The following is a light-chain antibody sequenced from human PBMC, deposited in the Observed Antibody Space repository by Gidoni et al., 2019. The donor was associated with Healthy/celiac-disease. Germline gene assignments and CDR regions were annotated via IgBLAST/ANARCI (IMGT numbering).Light chain of an antibody. V-gene: IGLV3-27*01. Sequence: SYELTQPSSVSVSPGQTARITCSGDVLAKKYARWFQQKPGQAPVLVMYKDSERPSGNPERFSGSSSGTTVTLTISGAQVEDEADYYCYSAADNNLGVFGGGTKLTVL. CDR2: KDS. CDR1: VLAKKY. J-gene: IGLJ2*01. CDR3: YSAADNNLGV.